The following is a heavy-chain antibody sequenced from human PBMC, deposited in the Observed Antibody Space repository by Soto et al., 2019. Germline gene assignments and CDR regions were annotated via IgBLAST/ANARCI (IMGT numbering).Heavy chain of an antibody. CDR1: GGSISSSNW. V-gene: IGHV4-4*02. J-gene: IGHJ4*02. D-gene: IGHD3-22*01. Sequence: SQTLSLTCAVSGGSISSSNWRSCVRQPPGKGVEWIGEIYHSGSTNYTPSLKSRVTISVDKSKKQFSLKLSSVTAADTAVYYCAKKAHYYDSSGPLGPPDSWGQGTLVPVSS. CDR2: IYHSGST. CDR3: AKKAHYYDSSGPLGPPDS.